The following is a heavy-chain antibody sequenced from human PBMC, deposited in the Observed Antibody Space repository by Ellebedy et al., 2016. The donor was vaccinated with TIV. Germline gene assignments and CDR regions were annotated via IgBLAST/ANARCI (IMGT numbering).Heavy chain of an antibody. J-gene: IGHJ6*02. D-gene: IGHD2-21*02. CDR1: GYTFTSHY. CDR2: ISAYNGNT. CDR3: ASICPSGGDCYGGMDV. V-gene: IGHV1-18*04. Sequence: AASVKVSCKASGYTFTSHYMHWVRQAPGHGLEWMGWISAYNGNTNYAQKLQGRVTMTTDTSTSTAYMELRSLRSDDTAVYYCASICPSGGDCYGGMDVWGQGTTVTVSS.